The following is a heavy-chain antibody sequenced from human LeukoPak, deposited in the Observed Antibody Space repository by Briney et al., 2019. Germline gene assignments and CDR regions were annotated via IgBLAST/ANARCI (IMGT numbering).Heavy chain of an antibody. CDR2: FTSDGDSM. CDR3: ARDNRGAYGSAFDI. D-gene: IGHD3-10*01. CDR1: GFTLSSYT. V-gene: IGHV3-74*01. Sequence: GGSLRLSCAAPGFTLSSYTMYWVRQAPGRGLVWVARFTSDGDSMTYADFVKGRFTVPRDNAKSAVFLQMNSLRAEDTAVYYCARDNRGAYGSAFDIWGQGTMVLVSS. J-gene: IGHJ3*02.